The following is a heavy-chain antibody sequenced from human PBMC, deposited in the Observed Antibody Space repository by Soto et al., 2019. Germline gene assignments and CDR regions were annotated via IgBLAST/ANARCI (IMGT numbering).Heavy chain of an antibody. Sequence: SETLSLTCTVSGGSISSYYWSWIRQPPGKGLEWIGYIYYSGSTNYNPSLESRVTISVDTSKNQFSLKLSSVTAADTAVYYCARSHMVGGYYYYMDVWGKGTTVTVSS. V-gene: IGHV4-59*08. D-gene: IGHD3-10*01. CDR3: ARSHMVGGYYYYMDV. CDR2: IYYSGST. CDR1: GGSISSYY. J-gene: IGHJ6*03.